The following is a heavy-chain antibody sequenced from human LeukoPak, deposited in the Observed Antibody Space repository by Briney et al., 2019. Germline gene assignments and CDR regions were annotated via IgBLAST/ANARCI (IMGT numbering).Heavy chain of an antibody. CDR3: TRGGAYYRTGFDC. CDR2: IYYSGST. D-gene: IGHD3-3*01. CDR1: GGSISSGSYY. V-gene: IGHV4-39*02. Sequence: PSETLSLTCTVSGGSISSGSYYWGWIRQPPGKGLEWIGSIYYSGSTYYNPSLKSRLILSVDTSNNHFSLRLTPVTAADTAVYYCTRGGAYYRTGFDCWGQGTPVTVSS. J-gene: IGHJ4*02.